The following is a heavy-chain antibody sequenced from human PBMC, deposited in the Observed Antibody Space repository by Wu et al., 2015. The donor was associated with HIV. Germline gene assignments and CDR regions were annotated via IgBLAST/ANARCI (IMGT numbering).Heavy chain of an antibody. D-gene: IGHD3-10*01. J-gene: IGHJ4*02. CDR1: GGTFSSYA. CDR3: ARDGVRLNYLVVRGVSYNPLGY. Sequence: QVQLVQSGAEVKKPGSSVKVSCKASGGTFSSYAISWVRQAPGQGLEWMGGIIPIFGTANYAQKFQGRVTITTDESTSTAYMELSSLSSEDTAVYYCARDGVRLNYLVVRGVSYNPLGYWGQGTLVTVSS. V-gene: IGHV1-69*05. CDR2: IIPIFGTA.